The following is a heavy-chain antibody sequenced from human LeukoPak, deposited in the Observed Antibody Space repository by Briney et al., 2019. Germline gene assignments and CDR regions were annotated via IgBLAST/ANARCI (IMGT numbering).Heavy chain of an antibody. CDR1: GFTFSSYG. CDR3: AKEGGNGYNAFDY. D-gene: IGHD5-24*01. Sequence: GGSLRLSCAASGFTFSSYGMHWVRQAPGKGLEWVAVISYDGSNKYYADSVKGRFTTSRDNSKNTLYLQMNSLRAEDTAVYYCAKEGGNGYNAFDYWGQGTLVTVSS. V-gene: IGHV3-30*18. CDR2: ISYDGSNK. J-gene: IGHJ4*02.